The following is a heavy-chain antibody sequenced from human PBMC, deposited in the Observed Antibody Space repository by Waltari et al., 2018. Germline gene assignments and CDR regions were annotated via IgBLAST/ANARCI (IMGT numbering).Heavy chain of an antibody. CDR1: GVTYSSNS. D-gene: IGHD6-13*01. CDR3: ARVTAAAGTPFDY. CDR2: ISISSSYI. J-gene: IGHJ4*02. Sequence: EVQLVESGGGLVKPGGSLRLSCAASGVTYSSNSMNWVRQAPGKGLEWVSSISISSSYIYYADSVKCRFTISRDNAKNSLYLQMNSLRAEDTAVYYCARVTAAAGTPFDYWGQGTLVTVSS. V-gene: IGHV3-21*01.